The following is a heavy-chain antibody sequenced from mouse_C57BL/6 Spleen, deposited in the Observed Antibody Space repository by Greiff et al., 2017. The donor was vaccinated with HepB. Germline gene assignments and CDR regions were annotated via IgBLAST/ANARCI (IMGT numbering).Heavy chain of an antibody. CDR3: ARWIYDGYWYFDV. D-gene: IGHD2-3*01. CDR1: GYTFTSYW. J-gene: IGHJ1*03. V-gene: IGHV1-69*01. Sequence: QVQLQQPGAELVMPGASVKLSCKASGYTFTSYWMHWVKQRPGQGLEWIGEIDPSDSYTNYNQKFKGKSTLTVDKSSSTAYMQLSSLTSEDSAVYDCARWIYDGYWYFDVWGTGTTVTVSS. CDR2: IDPSDSYT.